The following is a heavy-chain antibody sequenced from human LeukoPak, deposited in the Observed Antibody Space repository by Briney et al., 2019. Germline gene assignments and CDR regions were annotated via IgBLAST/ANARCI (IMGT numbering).Heavy chain of an antibody. J-gene: IGHJ6*02. D-gene: IGHD2/OR15-2a*01. CDR1: GDTVSSDTAA. CDR3: SRHRNTSTLHFGLEG. V-gene: IGHV6-1*01. CDR2: TYYRSKWNT. Sequence: SQTLSLTCAISGDTVSSDTAAWNWIRQSPSRGLEWLGRTYYRSKWNTDYAASVQNRITINPDTSTNQFSLQLKSATPEDTAVYYCSRHRNTSTLHFGLEGWGQRTTVNVS.